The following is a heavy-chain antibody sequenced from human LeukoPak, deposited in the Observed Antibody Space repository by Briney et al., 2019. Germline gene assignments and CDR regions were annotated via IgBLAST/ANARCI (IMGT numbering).Heavy chain of an antibody. V-gene: IGHV3-7*01. J-gene: IGHJ3*02. D-gene: IGHD6-13*01. CDR1: GFTFSSYW. CDR2: MKQDGSEK. Sequence: GGSLRLSCAASGFTFSSYWMSWVRQAPGKGLEWVANMKQDGSEKYYVDSVKGRFTISRDNAKNSLYLQMNSLRAEDTAVYYCARPLVQLVPLNAFDIWGQGTMVTVSS. CDR3: ARPLVQLVPLNAFDI.